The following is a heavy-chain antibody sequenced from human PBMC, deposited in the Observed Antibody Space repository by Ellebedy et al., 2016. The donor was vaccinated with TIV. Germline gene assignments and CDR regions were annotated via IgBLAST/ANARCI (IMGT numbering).Heavy chain of an antibody. Sequence: GESLKISCAASGFTFSSYAMSWIRQAPGKGLEWVSTISISGGSTYYADSVKGRFTISRDNSKNTLYLQMNSLRVEETAVYYCAHHCSSTNCHDYWGQGTLVPVSS. D-gene: IGHD2-2*01. V-gene: IGHV3-23*01. J-gene: IGHJ4*02. CDR1: GFTFSSYA. CDR3: AHHCSSTNCHDY. CDR2: ISISGGST.